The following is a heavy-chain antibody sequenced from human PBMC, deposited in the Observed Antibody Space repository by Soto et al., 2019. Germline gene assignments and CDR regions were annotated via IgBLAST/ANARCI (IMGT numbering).Heavy chain of an antibody. V-gene: IGHV2-5*02. D-gene: IGHD6-19*01. CDR2: IYWDDDK. CDR3: AHRRPDGWYSGLDF. J-gene: IGHJ4*01. Sequence: QITLKESGPALVKPTQTLTLTCSVSGFSLSTSGVGVTWIRQPPGKALEWLALIYWDDDKRYSPSLKSRLTVTRDASKNHVVLTMTNMAPVDTGTYYCAHRRPDGWYSGLDFWGPGPLVTVSS. CDR1: GFSLSTSGVG.